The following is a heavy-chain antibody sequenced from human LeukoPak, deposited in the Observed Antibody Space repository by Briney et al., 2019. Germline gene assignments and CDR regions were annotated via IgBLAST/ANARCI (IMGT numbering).Heavy chain of an antibody. J-gene: IGHJ3*02. D-gene: IGHD6-6*01. CDR3: AKDLNASIAFDI. V-gene: IGHV3-9*01. CDR1: GFTFDDYA. Sequence: GGSLRLSCAASGFTFDDYAIHWVRQAPGKGLEWVSGISWNSGSIGYADSVKGRFTISRDNAKNSLYLQMNSLRAEDTASYYCAKDLNASIAFDIWGQGTMVTVSS. CDR2: ISWNSGSI.